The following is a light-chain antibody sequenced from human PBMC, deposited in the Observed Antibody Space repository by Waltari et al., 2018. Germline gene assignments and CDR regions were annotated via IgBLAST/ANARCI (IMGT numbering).Light chain of an antibody. V-gene: IGLV2-14*01. CDR2: EVT. CDR1: SSDVGGYNY. Sequence: QSALTQHAAVSGSPGQSITISCTGTSSDVGGYNYVSWYQQHPAKAPKLIIYEVTNRPSGVSNRFSGSKSGNTASLTISGLQVEDEADYYCTSYTTSSTVVFGGGTQLTVL. CDR3: TSYTTSSTVV. J-gene: IGLJ3*02.